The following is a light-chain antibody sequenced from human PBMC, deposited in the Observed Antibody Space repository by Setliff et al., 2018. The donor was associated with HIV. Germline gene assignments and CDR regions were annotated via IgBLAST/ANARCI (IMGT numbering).Light chain of an antibody. J-gene: IGLJ3*02. CDR2: TNN. CDR1: SSNIGRNT. Sequence: QSVLTQPPSASGTPGQRVTISCSGSSSNIGRNTVNWYQQLPGTAPKLLIYTNNQRPSGVPDRFSGSKSGTSASLAISGFQSEDEADYHCASWDDSLNGWVFGGGTKFTVL. CDR3: ASWDDSLNGWV. V-gene: IGLV1-44*01.